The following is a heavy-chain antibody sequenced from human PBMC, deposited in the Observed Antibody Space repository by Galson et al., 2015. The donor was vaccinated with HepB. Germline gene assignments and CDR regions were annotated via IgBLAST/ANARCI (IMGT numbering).Heavy chain of an antibody. D-gene: IGHD6-13*01. CDR3: AHRPGYSSRWDQGAWDWFDS. CDR2: IYWDDDK. Sequence: PALVKPTQTLTLTCTFSGFSLSTTGVGVGWIRQPPGKALEWLALIYWDDDKRYTSSLKNRLTITKEPSKNQVVLSVTNMDPVDTATYYCAHRPGYSSRWDQGAWDWFDSWGQGTLVTVSS. J-gene: IGHJ5*01. CDR1: GFSLSTTGVG. V-gene: IGHV2-5*02.